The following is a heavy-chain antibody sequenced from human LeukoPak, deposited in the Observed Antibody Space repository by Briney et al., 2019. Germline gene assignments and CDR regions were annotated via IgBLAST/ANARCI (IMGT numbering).Heavy chain of an antibody. V-gene: IGHV3-33*01. Sequence: GGSLRLSCAASGFTFSNYGMHWVRQAPGKGLEWVAVIWYDGSNKYFIDSVRGRFTISRDNSENTLYLQMNSLRGEDTAVYYCARASSSWYLVDYWGQGTLVTVSS. J-gene: IGHJ4*02. CDR3: ARASSSWYLVDY. CDR1: GFTFSNYG. CDR2: IWYDGSNK. D-gene: IGHD6-13*01.